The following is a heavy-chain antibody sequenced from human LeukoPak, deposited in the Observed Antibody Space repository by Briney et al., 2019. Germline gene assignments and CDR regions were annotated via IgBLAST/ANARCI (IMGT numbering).Heavy chain of an antibody. J-gene: IGHJ3*02. CDR1: GYTFTSYY. V-gene: IGHV1-46*01. CDR3: ARLYQPLIDAFDI. Sequence: VSVKVSCKASGYTFTSYYMHWVRQAPGQGLEWMGIINPSGGSTSYAQKFQGRVTMTRDTSTSTVYMELSSLRSEDTAVYYCARLYQPLIDAFDIWGQGTMVTVSS. CDR2: INPSGGST. D-gene: IGHD2-2*01.